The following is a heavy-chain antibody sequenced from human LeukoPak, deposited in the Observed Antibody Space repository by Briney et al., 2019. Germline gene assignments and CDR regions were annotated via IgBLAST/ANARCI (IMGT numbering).Heavy chain of an antibody. J-gene: IGHJ4*02. CDR3: AREAGALGVLYYSDY. V-gene: IGHV4-39*07. CDR1: GGSMRSNNYY. CDR2: VYYDGNT. Sequence: SETLSLTCTVSGGSMRSNNYYWGWIRQPPGKGLEWIGSVYYDGNTYVSPSLKSRVTISEDTSKNQFSLKLSSVTAADTAVYYCAREAGALGVLYYSDYWGQGTLVTVSS. D-gene: IGHD7-27*01.